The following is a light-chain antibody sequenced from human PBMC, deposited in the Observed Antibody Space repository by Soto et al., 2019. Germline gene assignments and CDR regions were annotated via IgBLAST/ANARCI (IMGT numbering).Light chain of an antibody. Sequence: EIVLTQSPATLSGSPGERVTLSCRASQSVGSYLAWYQQKPGQAPRLLIYDASNRATGIPARFRGSGSGTDFTLTISSLEPEDFAIYYCQQRSNWPLTFGGGTKVEIK. CDR3: QQRSNWPLT. V-gene: IGKV3-11*01. J-gene: IGKJ4*01. CDR2: DAS. CDR1: QSVGSY.